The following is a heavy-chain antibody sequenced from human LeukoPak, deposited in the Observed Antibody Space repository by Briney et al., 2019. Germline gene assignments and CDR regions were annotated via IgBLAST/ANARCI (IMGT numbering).Heavy chain of an antibody. Sequence: SETLSLTCTVSGGSISSYYWSWIRQPPGKGLEWIGYIYYSGSTNYNPSLKSRVTISVDTSKNQFSLKLSSVTAADTAVYYCARADIVVVVAAKSSYYYYGMDVWGQGTTVTVSS. CDR3: ARADIVVVVAAKSSYYYYGMDV. CDR1: GGSISSYY. CDR2: IYYSGST. V-gene: IGHV4-59*01. J-gene: IGHJ6*02. D-gene: IGHD2-15*01.